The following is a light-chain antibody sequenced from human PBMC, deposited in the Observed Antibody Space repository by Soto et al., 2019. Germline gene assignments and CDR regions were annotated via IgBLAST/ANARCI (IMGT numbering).Light chain of an antibody. J-gene: IGLJ2*01. CDR2: DVS. CDR3: SSSTSSSTVL. Sequence: QSALTQPASVSGSPGQSITVSCTRTSSDVGGYDFVSWYQHHPGKAPKLILYDVSDRPSGVSSRFSGSKSGNTASLTISGLQAEDEADYYCSSSTSSSTVLFGGGTKLTVL. V-gene: IGLV2-14*03. CDR1: SSDVGGYDF.